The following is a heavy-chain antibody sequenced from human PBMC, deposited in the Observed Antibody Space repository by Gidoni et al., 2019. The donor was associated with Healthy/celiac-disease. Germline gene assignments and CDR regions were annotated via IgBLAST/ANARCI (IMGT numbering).Heavy chain of an antibody. J-gene: IGHJ4*02. CDR3: ARESWVYGSPLHYFDY. V-gene: IGHV4-30-4*01. CDR1: GGSLSSGAYY. CDR2: IYYSVST. D-gene: IGHD2-8*01. Sequence: QVQLQESGPGLVKPSQTLSLTCTVHGGSLSSGAYYWSWIRQPPGKGLEWIGYIYYSVSTYYNPSLKSRVTISVDTSKNQFSLKLSSVTAADTAVYYCARESWVYGSPLHYFDYWGQGTLVTVSS.